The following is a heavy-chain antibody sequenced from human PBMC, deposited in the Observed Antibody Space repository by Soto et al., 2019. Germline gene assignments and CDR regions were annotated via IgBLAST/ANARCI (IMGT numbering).Heavy chain of an antibody. CDR3: ARDHFGTGTLKFDY. D-gene: IGHD1-1*01. CDR2: TYHRSKWYN. V-gene: IGHV6-1*01. J-gene: IGHJ4*02. CDR1: GDSVSSNSAT. Sequence: SQTLSLTCAISGDSVSSNSATWNWIRQSPSRGLEWLGRTYHRSKWYNDYAVSVRSRITINPDTSKNQFSLQLNSVTPEDTAVYYCARDHFGTGTLKFDYWGQGTLVTVSS.